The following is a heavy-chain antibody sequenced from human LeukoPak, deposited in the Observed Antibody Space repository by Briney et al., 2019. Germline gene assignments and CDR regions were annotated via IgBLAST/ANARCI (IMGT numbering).Heavy chain of an antibody. CDR2: ISGSGGST. CDR3: AKAVSGWFDY. J-gene: IGHJ4*02. CDR1: GFTFSSYA. D-gene: IGHD6-19*01. Sequence: GGSLRLSCAASGFTFSSYAMSWVRQAPGKGLEWVSAISGSGGSTYYADSAKGRFTISRDNSKNTLYLQMTSLRAEDTAVYYRAKAVSGWFDYWGQGTLVTVSS. V-gene: IGHV3-23*01.